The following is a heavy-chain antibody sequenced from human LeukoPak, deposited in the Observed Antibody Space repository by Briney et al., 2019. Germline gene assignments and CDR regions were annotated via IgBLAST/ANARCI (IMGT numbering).Heavy chain of an antibody. V-gene: IGHV4-59*01. CDR3: ARGEVGPTTDFDY. Sequence: SETLFLTCIVSGVSISSYYWNWIRQPPGTGLEWIGYIYYNGNTNYNPSLKSRVTISIDPSMNQFSVKLNSVTAADTAVYYCARGEVGPTTDFDYWGQGTLVTVSS. CDR2: IYYNGNT. CDR1: GVSISSYY. D-gene: IGHD1-26*01. J-gene: IGHJ4*02.